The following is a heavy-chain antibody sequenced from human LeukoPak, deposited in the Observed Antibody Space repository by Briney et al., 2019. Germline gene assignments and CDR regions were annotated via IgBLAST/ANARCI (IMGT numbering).Heavy chain of an antibody. Sequence: PSETLSLTCAVYGGSFSGYYWSCIRQPPGKGLEWIGEINHSGSTNYNPSLKSRVTISVDTSKNQFSLKLSSVTAADTAVYYCARYCSGGSCDQSDYWGQGSLVTVSS. CDR3: ARYCSGGSCDQSDY. V-gene: IGHV4-34*01. CDR2: INHSGST. CDR1: GGSFSGYY. D-gene: IGHD2-15*01. J-gene: IGHJ4*02.